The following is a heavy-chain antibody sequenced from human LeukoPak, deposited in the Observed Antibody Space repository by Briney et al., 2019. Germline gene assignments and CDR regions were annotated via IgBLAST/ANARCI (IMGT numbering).Heavy chain of an antibody. CDR2: ISAYNGNT. D-gene: IGHD5-18*01. Sequence: ASVKVSCKASGYTFTSYGISWVRQAPGQGLEWMGWISAYNGNTNYAQKLQGRVTMTTDTFTSTAYMELRSLRSDDTAVYYCARDMLRRGYSYGLDYWGQGTLVTVSS. CDR1: GYTFTSYG. CDR3: ARDMLRRGYSYGLDY. J-gene: IGHJ4*02. V-gene: IGHV1-18*01.